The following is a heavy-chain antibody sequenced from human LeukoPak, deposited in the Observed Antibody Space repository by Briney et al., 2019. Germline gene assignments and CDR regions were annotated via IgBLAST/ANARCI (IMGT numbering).Heavy chain of an antibody. J-gene: IGHJ4*02. Sequence: ASVKVSCKVSGYTLTELSMHWVRQAPGKGLEGMGGFDPEDGETIYAQKFQGRVTMTEDTSTDTAYMELSSLRSEDTAVYYCATLEDDFWSGYYTLFDYWGQGTLVTVSS. V-gene: IGHV1-24*01. D-gene: IGHD3-3*01. CDR3: ATLEDDFWSGYYTLFDY. CDR2: FDPEDGET. CDR1: GYTLTELS.